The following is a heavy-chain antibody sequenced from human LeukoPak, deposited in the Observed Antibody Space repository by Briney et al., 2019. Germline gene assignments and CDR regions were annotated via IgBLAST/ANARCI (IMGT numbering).Heavy chain of an antibody. CDR2: IEIAGSIT. V-gene: IGHV3-74*01. CDR3: FIGSHGLRHYYYFYKDV. Sequence: GSLRLSPADPVYTLTHTRRHCVRPEPGKGLVWGSRIEIAGSITSFPHSVKGRCIISRDYARNTLYLQMNSLRDDYTAIYHCFIGSHGLRHYYYFYKDVWGEGATVTVSS. D-gene: IGHD1-26*01. CDR1: VYTLTHTR. J-gene: IGHJ6*03.